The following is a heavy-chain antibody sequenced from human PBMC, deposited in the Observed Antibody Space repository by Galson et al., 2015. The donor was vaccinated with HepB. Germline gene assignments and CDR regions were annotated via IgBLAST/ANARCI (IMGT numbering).Heavy chain of an antibody. CDR2: INPSGGST. D-gene: IGHD3-10*01. CDR1: GYTFTSYY. Sequence: SVKVSCKASGYTFTSYYMHWVRQAPGQGLEWMGIINPSGGSTSYAQKLQGRVTMTRDTSTSTDYMELSSQRSEDTAVYYCERDGTFYYYGSGSYSYYYYGMDGWGKGTTFTVSS. J-gene: IGHJ6*04. CDR3: ERDGTFYYYGSGSYSYYYYGMDG. V-gene: IGHV1-46*04.